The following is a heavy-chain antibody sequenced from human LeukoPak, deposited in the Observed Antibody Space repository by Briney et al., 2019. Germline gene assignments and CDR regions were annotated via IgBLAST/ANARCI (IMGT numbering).Heavy chain of an antibody. V-gene: IGHV4-59*08. Sequence: SETLSLTCTVSGASITGFYWNWIRQPPGKGLEWIGYIYNSGSTNYNPSLKSRVAISVDTSKNQFSLKLSSMTAADTAVYYCARRLNDILTGFMAFDIWGQGTMVTVSS. CDR1: GASITGFY. CDR3: ARRLNDILTGFMAFDI. D-gene: IGHD3-9*01. J-gene: IGHJ3*02. CDR2: IYNSGST.